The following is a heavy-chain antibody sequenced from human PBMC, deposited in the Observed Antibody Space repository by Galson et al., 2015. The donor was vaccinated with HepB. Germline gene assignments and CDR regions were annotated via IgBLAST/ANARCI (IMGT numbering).Heavy chain of an antibody. CDR2: ISAYNGNT. J-gene: IGHJ4*02. CDR3: ARVMGWYYGSGSYYNPFGYYFDY. CDR1: GYTFTSYG. Sequence: SVKVSCKASGYTFTSYGISWVRQAPGQGLEWMGWISAYNGNTNYAQKLQGRVTMTTDTSTSTAYMELRSLRSDDTAVYYCARVMGWYYGSGSYYNPFGYYFDYWGQGTLVTVSS. V-gene: IGHV1-18*04. D-gene: IGHD3-10*01.